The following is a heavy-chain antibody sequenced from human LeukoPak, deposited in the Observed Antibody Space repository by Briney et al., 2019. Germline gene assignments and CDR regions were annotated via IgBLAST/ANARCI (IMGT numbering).Heavy chain of an antibody. Sequence: PGGSLRLSCAASGFTFSNYAMTWVRQAPGKGLEWVSVISGSGSNTDYADSVRGKFTISRDNSKNTLYLQMNSLRAEDTAVYYCASILRSSSGYYFDYWGQGTLVTVSS. J-gene: IGHJ4*02. V-gene: IGHV3-23*01. D-gene: IGHD3-10*01. CDR2: ISGSGSNT. CDR1: GFTFSNYA. CDR3: ASILRSSSGYYFDY.